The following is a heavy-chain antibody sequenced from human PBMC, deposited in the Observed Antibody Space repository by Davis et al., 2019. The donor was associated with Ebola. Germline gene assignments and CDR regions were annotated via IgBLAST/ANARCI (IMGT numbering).Heavy chain of an antibody. V-gene: IGHV3-13*01. Sequence: PAGSLRLSCAASGFTFSSYDMHWVRHATGKGLEWVSAIGSAGDTYYPGSVKGRFTISREKAKNPLYLQMNSLRGEDTAVYYCARAGFGDKYFDYWGQGTLVTVSS. CDR3: ARAGFGDKYFDY. J-gene: IGHJ4*02. D-gene: IGHD3-10*01. CDR1: GFTFSSYD. CDR2: IGSAGDT.